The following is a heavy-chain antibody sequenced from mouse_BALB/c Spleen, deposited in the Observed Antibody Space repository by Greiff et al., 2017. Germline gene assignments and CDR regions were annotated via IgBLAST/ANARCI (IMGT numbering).Heavy chain of an antibody. D-gene: IGHD2-4*01. CDR1: GYTFTSYW. CDR3: ARGVIYYDYYWYFDV. J-gene: IGHJ1*01. CDR2: INPSNGRT. V-gene: IGHV1S81*02. Sequence: VQLQQPGAELVKPGASVKLSCKASGYTFTSYWMHWVKQRPGQGLEWIGEINPSNGRTNYNEKFKSKATLTVDKSSSTAYMQLSSLTSEDSAVYYCARGVIYYDYYWYFDVWGAGTTVTVSS.